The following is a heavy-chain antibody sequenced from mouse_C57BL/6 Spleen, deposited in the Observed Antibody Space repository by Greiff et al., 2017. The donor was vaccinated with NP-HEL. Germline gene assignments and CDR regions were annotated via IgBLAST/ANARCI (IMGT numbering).Heavy chain of an antibody. D-gene: IGHD1-1*01. V-gene: IGHV1-72*01. CDR1: GYTFTSYW. CDR3: ARSYYYGSSYWYFDV. J-gene: IGHJ1*03. CDR2: IDPNSGGT. Sequence: QVQLQQPGAELVKPGASVKLSCKASGYTFTSYWMHWVKQRPGRGLEWIGRIDPNSGGTKYNEKFTSKATLTVDKPSSTAYMQLSSLTSEDSAVYYCARSYYYGSSYWYFDVWGTGTTVTVSS.